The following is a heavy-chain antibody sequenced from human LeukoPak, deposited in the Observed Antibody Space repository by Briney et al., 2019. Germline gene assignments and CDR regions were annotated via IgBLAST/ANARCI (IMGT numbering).Heavy chain of an antibody. CDR2: IKQVGSEI. D-gene: IGHD4-11*01. CDR1: GVTFSNYW. CDR3: ARHYGNYRRHPFDY. V-gene: IGHV3-7*01. Sequence: GGSLRLSCAATGVTFSNYWMSLVRQAPGKGLEWVANIKQVGSEIYYVDSVKGRFTISRDNAKNSLYLQMNSLRAEDSAVYYCARHYGNYRRHPFDYWGQGTLVTVSS. J-gene: IGHJ4*02.